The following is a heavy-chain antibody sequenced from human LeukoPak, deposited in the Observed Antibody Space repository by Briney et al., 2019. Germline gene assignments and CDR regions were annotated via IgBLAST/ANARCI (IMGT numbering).Heavy chain of an antibody. J-gene: IGHJ6*02. CDR1: GYTFTSYG. D-gene: IGHD6-13*01. Sequence: GASVKVSCKASGYTFTSYGISWVRQAPGQRLEWMGWINVGNGNTKYSQKFQDRVTITRETSASTVYMELSSLRSEDTAVYYCARDLGPIAAAGTYYYYYGMDVWGQGTTVTVSS. CDR3: ARDLGPIAAAGTYYYYYGMDV. CDR2: INVGNGNT. V-gene: IGHV1-3*01.